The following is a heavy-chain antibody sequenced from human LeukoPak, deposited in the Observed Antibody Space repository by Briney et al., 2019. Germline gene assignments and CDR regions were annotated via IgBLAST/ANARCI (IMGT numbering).Heavy chain of an antibody. D-gene: IGHD1-26*01. Sequence: SVKVSCKASGGTFSSYAISWVRQAPGQGLEWMGRIIPIFGTANYAQKFQGGVTITTDESTSTAYMELSSLRSEDTAVYYCARRPNSGSYGEFDYWGQGTLVTVSS. CDR1: GGTFSSYA. J-gene: IGHJ4*02. CDR2: IIPIFGTA. V-gene: IGHV1-69*05. CDR3: ARRPNSGSYGEFDY.